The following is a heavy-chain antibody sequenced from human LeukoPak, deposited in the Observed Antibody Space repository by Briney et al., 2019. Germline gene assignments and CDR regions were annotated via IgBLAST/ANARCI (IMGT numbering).Heavy chain of an antibody. CDR3: TTDLPSGVSVDTAMA. CDR1: GFTFSNAW. D-gene: IGHD5-18*01. J-gene: IGHJ5*02. CDR2: IKSKTDGGTT. V-gene: IGHV3-15*01. Sequence: PGGSLRLSCAASGFTFSNAWMSWVRQAPGKGLEWVGRIKSKTDGGTTDYAAPVNGRFTISRDDSKNTLYLQMNSLKTEDTAVYYCTTDLPSGVSVDTAMAWGQGTLVTVSS.